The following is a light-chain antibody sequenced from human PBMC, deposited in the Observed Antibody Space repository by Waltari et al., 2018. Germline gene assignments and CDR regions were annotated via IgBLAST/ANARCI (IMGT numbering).Light chain of an antibody. CDR2: KAS. CDR3: QQYRNLWT. J-gene: IGKJ1*01. CDR1: QSLSNW. Sequence: DIQMTQSPSTRSASVGDRVTIPCRASQSLSNWLAWYQQKPGKAPKVLIYKASTLESGVPSRFSGSGSGTEFTLTISSLQPDDFATYYCQQYRNLWTCGQGTKVEIK. V-gene: IGKV1-5*03.